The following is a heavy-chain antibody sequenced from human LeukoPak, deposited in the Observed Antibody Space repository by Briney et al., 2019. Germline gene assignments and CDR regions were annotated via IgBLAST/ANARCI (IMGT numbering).Heavy chain of an antibody. CDR2: IYYSGST. V-gene: IGHV4-59*01. J-gene: IGHJ6*03. CDR3: AREPRYCSRTTSCYHANYFYYMDV. D-gene: IGHD2-2*01. Sequence: SETLSLTCTVSGGSISGYYWSWLRQPPGKGLEWIGYIYYSGSTSYNPSLKSRVTISVDTPKNQFSLKLNSVTAADTAVYYCAREPRYCSRTTSCYHANYFYYMDVWGKGTTVTVSS. CDR1: GGSISGYY.